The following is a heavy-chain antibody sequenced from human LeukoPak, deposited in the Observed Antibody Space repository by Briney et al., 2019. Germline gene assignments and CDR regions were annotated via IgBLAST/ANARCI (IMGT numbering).Heavy chain of an antibody. Sequence: GGSLRLSCAASGFTFSSYGMHWVRQAPGKGLEWVAVIWYDGSNKYYADSVKGRFTISRDNSKNTLYLQMNSLRAEDTAVYYCARGEVSVVVVIDCWGQGTLVTVSS. CDR1: GFTFSSYG. CDR2: IWYDGSNK. J-gene: IGHJ4*02. V-gene: IGHV3-33*01. D-gene: IGHD3-22*01. CDR3: ARGEVSVVVVIDC.